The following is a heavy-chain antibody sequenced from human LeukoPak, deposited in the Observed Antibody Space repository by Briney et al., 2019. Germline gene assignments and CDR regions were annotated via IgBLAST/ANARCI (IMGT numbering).Heavy chain of an antibody. V-gene: IGHV4-59*01. CDR1: GGSISSYY. J-gene: IGHJ4*02. CDR2: IYYSGST. D-gene: IGHD3-22*01. Sequence: PSETLSLTCTASGGSISSYYWSWIRQPPGKGLEWIGYIYYSGSTNYNPSLKSRVTISVDTSKNQFSLKLSSVTAADTAVYYCARAPLYDSTLFDYWGQGTLVTVSS. CDR3: ARAPLYDSTLFDY.